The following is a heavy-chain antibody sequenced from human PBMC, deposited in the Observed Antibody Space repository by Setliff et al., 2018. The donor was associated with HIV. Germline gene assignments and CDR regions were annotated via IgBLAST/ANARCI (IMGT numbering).Heavy chain of an antibody. CDR1: GYTFTSSD. CDR3: ARGAWYTSGWYSSSYLDL. J-gene: IGHJ6*03. Sequence: ASVKVSCKASGYTFTSSDINWVRQATGQGLEWMGWMNPNSGNTGYSQKFQGRVSMTRDTSIRTAYMELSSLRSGDTAVYYCARGAWYTSGWYSSSYLDLWGKGTTVTVSS. V-gene: IGHV1-8*02. D-gene: IGHD6-19*01. CDR2: MNPNSGNT.